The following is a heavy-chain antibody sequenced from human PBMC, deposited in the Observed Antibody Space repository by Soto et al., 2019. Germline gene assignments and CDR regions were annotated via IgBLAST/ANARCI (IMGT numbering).Heavy chain of an antibody. V-gene: IGHV1-69*12. D-gene: IGHD3-16*01. CDR2: ITPIFGTA. J-gene: IGHJ6*02. CDR3: ASSRLGGTGYYYGMDV. CDR1: RGTFSSYA. Sequence: QVQLVQSGAEVKKPGSSVKVSCKASRGTFSSYAISWVRQAPGQGLEWMGGITPIFGTADYAQKFQGRVTITADESTSTAYMELSSLRSEDTAVYYCASSRLGGTGYYYGMDVWGQGTTVTVSS.